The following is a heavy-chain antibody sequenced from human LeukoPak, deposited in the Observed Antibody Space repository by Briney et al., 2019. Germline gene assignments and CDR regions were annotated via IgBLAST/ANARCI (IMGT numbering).Heavy chain of an antibody. CDR1: GFTFSNYA. Sequence: GGSLRLSCAASGFTFSNYAMSWVRQAPGKGLEWVSVISASGGTTYYADSVKGRFTISRDNSKNTLYLQMNSLRAEDTAVYYCARGWRSVDFWGQGTLVTVSS. CDR3: ARGWRSVDF. V-gene: IGHV3-23*01. D-gene: IGHD3-16*01. CDR2: ISASGGTT. J-gene: IGHJ4*02.